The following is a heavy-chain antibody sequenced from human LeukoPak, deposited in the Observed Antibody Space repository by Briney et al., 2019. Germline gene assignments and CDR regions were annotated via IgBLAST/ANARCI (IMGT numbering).Heavy chain of an antibody. D-gene: IGHD2-2*01. J-gene: IGHJ6*02. V-gene: IGHV3-23*01. CDR2: ISGSGDNT. Sequence: GGSLRLSCAASGFTFSSYAMSWVRQAPGKGLEWVSGISGSGDNTYYADSVKGRFTTSRDNSKNTLYVQVNSLGTEDTAAYYCAKGLDIVVPYYAMDVWGQGTTVTVSS. CDR1: GFTFSSYA. CDR3: AKGLDIVVPYYAMDV.